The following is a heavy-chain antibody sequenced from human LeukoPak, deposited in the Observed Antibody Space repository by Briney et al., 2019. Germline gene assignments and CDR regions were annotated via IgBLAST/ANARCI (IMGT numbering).Heavy chain of an antibody. D-gene: IGHD1-14*01. CDR2: INAGNGNT. CDR1: GYTFTSYA. J-gene: IGHJ4*02. V-gene: IGHV1-3*01. CDR3: ARDSRPTIFDY. Sequence: ASVKVSCKASGYTFTSYAMHWVRQAPGQRLEWMGWINAGNGNTKYSQKFQGRVIITRDTSASTAYMELSSLRSEDTAVYYCARDSRPTIFDYWGQGTLVTVSS.